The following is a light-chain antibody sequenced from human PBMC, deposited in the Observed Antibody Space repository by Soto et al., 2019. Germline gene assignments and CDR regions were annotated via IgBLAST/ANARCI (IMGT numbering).Light chain of an antibody. CDR3: ISYTRSSTYV. Sequence: QSALTQPASVSGSPGQSITISCTGTSSDVGGYNYVSWYQQHPGNAPKLMIYDVSNRPSGISNRFSGSKSGNTASLTISGLQAEDEADYFCISYTRSSTYVFGTGTQLTVL. CDR1: SSDVGGYNY. V-gene: IGLV2-14*01. J-gene: IGLJ1*01. CDR2: DVS.